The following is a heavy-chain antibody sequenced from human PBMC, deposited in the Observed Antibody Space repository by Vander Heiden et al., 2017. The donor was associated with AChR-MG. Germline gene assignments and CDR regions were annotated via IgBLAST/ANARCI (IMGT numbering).Heavy chain of an antibody. CDR1: GGSFSGYY. D-gene: IGHD6-13*01. J-gene: IGHJ6*02. CDR3: ARGRSSSWYRVYGMDV. CDR2: INHSGST. Sequence: QVQLQQWGAGLLTPSETLSLPCAVYGGSFSGYYWSWIRQPPGKGLEWIGEINHSGSTNYNPSLKSRVTISVDTSKNQFSLKLSSVTAADTAVYYCARGRSSSWYRVYGMDVWGQGTTVTVSS. V-gene: IGHV4-34*01.